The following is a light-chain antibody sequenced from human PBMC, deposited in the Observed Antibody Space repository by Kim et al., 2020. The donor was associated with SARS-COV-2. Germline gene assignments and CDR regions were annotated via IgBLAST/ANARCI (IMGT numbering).Light chain of an antibody. CDR3: KQYGSSPYS. CDR1: QSVSSSS. Sequence: LSPGERATLSCRASQSVSSSSLAWYQKKPGQAPRLLIYGASSRATGIPDRFSGSGSGTDFTLTISRLEPEDFAVYYCKQYGSSPYSFGKGTKLEI. J-gene: IGKJ2*03. V-gene: IGKV3-20*01. CDR2: GAS.